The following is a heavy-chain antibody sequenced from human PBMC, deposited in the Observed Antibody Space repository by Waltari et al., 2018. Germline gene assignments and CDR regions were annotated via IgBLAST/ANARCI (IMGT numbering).Heavy chain of an antibody. V-gene: IGHV3-30*01. CDR2: ISDDGSNK. CDR1: GFTFSSYA. J-gene: IGHJ4*02. CDR3: ARDGAGNDYGRFDY. Sequence: QVQLVESGGGVVQPGRSLRLSCAASGFTFSSYAMHWVRQAPGKGLEWVAVISDDGSNKYYADSVKGRFTIARDNSKNTLYLQRNSLRAEDTAVYYCARDGAGNDYGRFDYWGQGTLVTVSS. D-gene: IGHD3-10*01.